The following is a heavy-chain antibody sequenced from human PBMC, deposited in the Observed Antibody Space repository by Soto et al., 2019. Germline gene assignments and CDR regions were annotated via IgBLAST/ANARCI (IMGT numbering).Heavy chain of an antibody. V-gene: IGHV4-39*01. CDR1: GGSISSSSYY. CDR2: IYYSGST. Sequence: SEPLSLPCTVSGGSISSSSYYWGWIRQAPGKGLEWIGRIYYSGSTYYNPSLKSRITISVDTSKNQFSLKLSSVTAADTAVYYCARHIDYWGQGTLVTVSS. CDR3: ARHIDY. J-gene: IGHJ4*02.